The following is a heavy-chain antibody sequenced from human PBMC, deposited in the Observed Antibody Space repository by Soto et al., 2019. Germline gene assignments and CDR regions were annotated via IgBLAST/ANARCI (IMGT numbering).Heavy chain of an antibody. D-gene: IGHD2-2*01. Sequence: QVQLVQSGAGVKKPGSSVKVSCMASGGTFSSYAISWVRQAPGQGLEWMGGIIPIFGTANYAQKFQGRVTITADESTSTAYMELSSLRSDDTAVYYCARHVPAAGYYYGMDVWGQGTTVTVSS. CDR1: GGTFSSYA. V-gene: IGHV1-69*12. CDR3: ARHVPAAGYYYGMDV. CDR2: IIPIFGTA. J-gene: IGHJ6*02.